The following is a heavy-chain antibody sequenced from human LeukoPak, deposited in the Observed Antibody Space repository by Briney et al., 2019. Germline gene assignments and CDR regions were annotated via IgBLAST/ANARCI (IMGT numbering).Heavy chain of an antibody. D-gene: IGHD1-26*01. J-gene: IGHJ6*03. CDR1: GYTFTAYY. CDR2: IKPNSGDT. V-gene: IGHV1-2*02. CDR3: AFSSYYLQGNYYYMDV. Sequence: GASVKVSCKASGYTFTAYYMHWVRQAPGQGPEWMGWIKPNSGDTWYAQKFQGRVTMTRDTSISTAYMELSRLRSDDTAVYYCAFSSYYLQGNYYYMDVWGKGTTVTVSS.